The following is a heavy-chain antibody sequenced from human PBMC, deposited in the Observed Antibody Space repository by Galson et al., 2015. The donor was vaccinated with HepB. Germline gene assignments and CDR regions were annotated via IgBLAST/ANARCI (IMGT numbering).Heavy chain of an antibody. CDR1: GFTFSSYA. Sequence: SLRLSCAASGFTFSSYAMHWVRQAPGKGLEWVAVISYDGSNKYYADSVKGRFTISRDNSKNTLYLQMNSLRAEDTAVYYCARDRELLIDYWGQGTLVTVSS. CDR3: ARDRELLIDY. V-gene: IGHV3-30-3*01. CDR2: ISYDGSNK. D-gene: IGHD1-26*01. J-gene: IGHJ4*02.